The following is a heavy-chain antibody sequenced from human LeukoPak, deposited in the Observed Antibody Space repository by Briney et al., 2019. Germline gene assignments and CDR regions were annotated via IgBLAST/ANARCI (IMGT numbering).Heavy chain of an antibody. V-gene: IGHV3-30-3*01. J-gene: IGHJ3*02. CDR3: ARRVEAVDI. CDR1: GFTFSLYA. CDR2: ISYDGSTK. Sequence: GRSLRLSCAASGFTFSLYAMHWVRQAPGKGLVWVAVISYDGSTKYYADSVKGRFTISRDTSKDTLYLQMDSLSAEDTAVYYCARRVEAVDIWGQGTMVTVSS.